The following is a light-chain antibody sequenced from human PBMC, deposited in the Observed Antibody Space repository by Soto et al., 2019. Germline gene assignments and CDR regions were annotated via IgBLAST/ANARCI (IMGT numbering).Light chain of an antibody. Sequence: DIVMTQTPRSLSVTPGQPASISCKSTESLLHGDGKTYLYWYLQKPGKPPQLLIHEVSNRFSGVPDRISGSGSGTDFTLRISRVEAEDVGVYYCMLSIHLPRTFGQGTKVEIK. CDR2: EVS. V-gene: IGKV2D-29*01. CDR3: MLSIHLPRT. J-gene: IGKJ1*01. CDR1: ESLLHGDGKTY.